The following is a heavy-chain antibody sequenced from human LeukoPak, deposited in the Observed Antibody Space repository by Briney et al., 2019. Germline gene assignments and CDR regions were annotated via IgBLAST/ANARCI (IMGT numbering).Heavy chain of an antibody. CDR3: ARAPSEIGGYYPEYFRH. Sequence: GGSLRLSCAASGFTFSTYWMHWVRQAPGKGLVWVSRIKSDGSTDYADSVKGRFTISRDNAKSTVSLQMNSLRPEDTGVYYCARAPSEIGGYYPEYFRHWGQGTLVTVSS. V-gene: IGHV3-74*01. CDR2: IKSDGST. CDR1: GFTFSTYW. D-gene: IGHD3-22*01. J-gene: IGHJ1*01.